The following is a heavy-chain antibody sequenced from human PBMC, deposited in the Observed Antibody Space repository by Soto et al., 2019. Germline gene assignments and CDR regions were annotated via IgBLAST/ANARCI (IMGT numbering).Heavy chain of an antibody. D-gene: IGHD3-22*01. Sequence: GESLKISCKGSGYSFTSYFIGWVRQMPGKGLEWMGFIYPGDSDTRYSPSFQGQVTISADNSITTAYLQWSSLKASDTAIYYCARHVPISSDYYYYGLDVWGQGTTVTVSS. V-gene: IGHV5-51*01. CDR1: GYSFTSYF. CDR3: ARHVPISSDYYYYGLDV. CDR2: IYPGDSDT. J-gene: IGHJ6*02.